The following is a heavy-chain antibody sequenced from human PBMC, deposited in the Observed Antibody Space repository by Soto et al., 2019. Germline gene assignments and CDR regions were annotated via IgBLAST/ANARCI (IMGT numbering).Heavy chain of an antibody. V-gene: IGHV4-59*01. CDR2: ISYSGST. CDR1: GGSISSYY. Sequence: QVQLQESGPGLVKPSETLSLTCTVYGGSISSYYWSWIRQPPGKGLEWIGYISYSGSTNYNPSLKSRVTITVDTSKNHFSLKLSSVTAADTAVYYCAGVWGGAFDIWGQGTMVTVSS. CDR3: AGVWGGAFDI. D-gene: IGHD3-10*01. J-gene: IGHJ3*02.